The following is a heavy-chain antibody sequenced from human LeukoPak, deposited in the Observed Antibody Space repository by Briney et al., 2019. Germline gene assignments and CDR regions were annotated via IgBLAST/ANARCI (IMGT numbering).Heavy chain of an antibody. D-gene: IGHD6-13*01. Sequence: GGSLRLSCAASGFTFSSYAMSWVRQAPGKGLEWVSAISGSGSSTYYTDSVKGRFTISRDNSKNTLDLQMNSLRAEDTAVYYCAKGTWQQLVYVYFQHWGQGTLVTVSS. CDR2: ISGSGSST. J-gene: IGHJ1*01. CDR3: AKGTWQQLVYVYFQH. CDR1: GFTFSSYA. V-gene: IGHV3-23*01.